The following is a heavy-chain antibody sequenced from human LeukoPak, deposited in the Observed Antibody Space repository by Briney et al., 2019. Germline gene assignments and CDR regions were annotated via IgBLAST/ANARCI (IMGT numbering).Heavy chain of an antibody. CDR3: ARAGSSASGQDWYAFDI. CDR1: VLTFIHYY. Sequence: ASVSVSFKPAVLTFIHYYVRWVRQVPGQGLEWVGWMYFTSGATRYASKFQGGVTLTGDTSINTVYMELISLGSDDTAMYYCARAGSSASGQDWYAFDIWGQETMVTVSS. V-gene: IGHV1-2*02. J-gene: IGHJ3*02. CDR2: MYFTSGAT. D-gene: IGHD5-12*01.